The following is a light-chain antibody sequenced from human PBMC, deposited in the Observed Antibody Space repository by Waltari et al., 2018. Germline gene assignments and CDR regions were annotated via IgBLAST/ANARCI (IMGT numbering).Light chain of an antibody. CDR2: GNS. Sequence: QSVLTQPPSVSGAPGQRVTITCTGSSSDIGAGFDLQSYQQLPGTAPNLLIPGNSDRPSGVPDRFSASRSGTSASLAITGLQAEDEADYYCQSWDSGLSAFVFGTGTKVTVL. V-gene: IGLV1-40*01. J-gene: IGLJ1*01. CDR3: QSWDSGLSAFV. CDR1: SSDIGAGFD.